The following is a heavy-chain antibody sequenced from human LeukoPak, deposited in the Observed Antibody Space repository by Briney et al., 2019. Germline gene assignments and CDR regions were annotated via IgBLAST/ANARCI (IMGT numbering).Heavy chain of an antibody. V-gene: IGHV4-34*01. J-gene: IGHJ4*02. CDR3: ARGSRYSSSSGTIDY. D-gene: IGHD6-6*01. CDR1: GGSFSGYY. Sequence: SETLSLTCAVYGGSFSGYYWSWIRQPPGKGLEWIGEINHSGSTNYNPSLKSRVIISVDTSKNQFSLKLSSVTAADTAVYYSARGSRYSSSSGTIDYWGQGTLVTVSS. CDR2: INHSGST.